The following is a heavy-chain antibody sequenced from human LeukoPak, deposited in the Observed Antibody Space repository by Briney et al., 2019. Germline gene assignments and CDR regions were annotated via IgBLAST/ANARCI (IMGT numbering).Heavy chain of an antibody. CDR1: GGTFSSYA. D-gene: IGHD2-2*02. V-gene: IGHV1-2*06. J-gene: IGHJ4*02. Sequence: ASVKVSCRASGGTFSSYAISWVRQAPGQGLEWMGRINPNSGGTNYAQKFQGRVTMTRDTSISTAYMELSRLRSDDTAVYYCARDRPNCSSTSCYIIWGQGTLVTVSS. CDR3: ARDRPNCSSTSCYII. CDR2: INPNSGGT.